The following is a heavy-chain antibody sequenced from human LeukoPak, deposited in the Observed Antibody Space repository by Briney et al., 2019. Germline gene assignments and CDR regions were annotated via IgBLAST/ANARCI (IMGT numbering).Heavy chain of an antibody. CDR3: VRKTATEEVYFDN. Sequence: GGSLRLSCEASGFTFSTHTMNWVRQAPGKGLEWVSCISSRSSYIFYADSVRGRFIISRDNAKNSLYLQMNSLRPEDTAKYFCVRKTATEEVYFDNWGQGTPVTVSS. V-gene: IGHV3-21*01. CDR2: ISSRSSYI. J-gene: IGHJ4*02. CDR1: GFTFSTHT.